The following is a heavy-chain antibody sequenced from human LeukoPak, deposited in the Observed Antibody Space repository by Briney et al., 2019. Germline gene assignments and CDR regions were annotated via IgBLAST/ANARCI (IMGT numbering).Heavy chain of an antibody. Sequence: ASVKVSCKVSGYTFSDYFIHWVRQAPGQGPEWVGWISPSSGDTEYAQKFRGRVTMTRDTSIKTAYMELTGLTSGDTAVYYCARWTPSMKSGYDFEFWGQGTLVTVSS. V-gene: IGHV1-2*02. D-gene: IGHD5-12*01. CDR2: ISPSSGDT. J-gene: IGHJ4*02. CDR3: ARWTPSMKSGYDFEF. CDR1: GYTFSDYF.